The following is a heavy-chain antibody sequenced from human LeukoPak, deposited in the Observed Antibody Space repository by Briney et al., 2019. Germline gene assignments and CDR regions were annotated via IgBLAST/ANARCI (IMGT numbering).Heavy chain of an antibody. V-gene: IGHV3-48*03. CDR2: ISSSGSTI. Sequence: GGSLRLSCAASGFTFSSYEMNWVRQAPGKGLEWVSYISSSGSTIYYADSVKGRFTISRDNSKNSLYLQMNSLRAEDTAVYYWARDVYYYDISGYWDWHYGMDVWGQGTTVTVSS. CDR3: ARDVYYYDISGYWDWHYGMDV. CDR1: GFTFSSYE. J-gene: IGHJ6*02. D-gene: IGHD3-22*01.